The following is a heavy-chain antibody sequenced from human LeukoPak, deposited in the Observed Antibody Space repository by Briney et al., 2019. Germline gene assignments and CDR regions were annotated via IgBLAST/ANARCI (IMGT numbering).Heavy chain of an antibody. CDR2: IYYSGST. D-gene: IGHD1-14*01. CDR1: GGSISSYY. CDR3: ARQTVTPDDAFDI. J-gene: IGHJ3*02. Sequence: SETLSLTCTVSGGSISSYYWSWIRQPPGKGLEWIGYIYYSGSTNYNPSLKSRVTTSVDTSKNQFSLKLSSVTAADTAVYYCARQTVTPDDAFDIWGQGTMVTVSS. V-gene: IGHV4-59*08.